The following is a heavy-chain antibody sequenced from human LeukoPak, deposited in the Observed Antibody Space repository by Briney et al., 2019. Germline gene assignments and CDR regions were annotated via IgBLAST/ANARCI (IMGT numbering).Heavy chain of an antibody. CDR1: GYTFTGYY. V-gene: IGHV1-2*02. CDR3: AREGRAAAGTDLGWFDP. D-gene: IGHD6-13*01. J-gene: IGHJ5*02. Sequence: ASVKVSCKASGYTFTGYYMHWVRQASGQGLEWMGWINPNSGGTNYAQKFQGRVTMTRDTSISTAYMELSRLRSDDTAVYYCAREGRAAAGTDLGWFDPWGQGTLVTVSS. CDR2: INPNSGGT.